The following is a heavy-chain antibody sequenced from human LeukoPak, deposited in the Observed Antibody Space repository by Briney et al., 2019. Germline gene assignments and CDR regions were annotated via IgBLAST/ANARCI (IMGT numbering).Heavy chain of an antibody. J-gene: IGHJ6*03. Sequence: SETLSLTCSVSGYSISDGYYWGWSRQPPGKGLEWIGIIYRSGITYYNPSLESRVTISVDTSKNQFSLKLRSVTAGDTAVYYCTRDRNGGDYYYMDVWGKGTTVTVSS. CDR1: GYSISDGYY. CDR2: IYRSGIT. D-gene: IGHD2-8*01. CDR3: TRDRNGGDYYYMDV. V-gene: IGHV4-38-2*02.